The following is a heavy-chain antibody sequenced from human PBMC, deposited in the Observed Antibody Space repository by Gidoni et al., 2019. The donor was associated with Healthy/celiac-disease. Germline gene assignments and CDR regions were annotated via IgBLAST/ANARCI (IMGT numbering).Heavy chain of an antibody. CDR1: GATFSSYA. CDR2: IIPIFGTA. CDR3: AREGYYYDSSGYDAFDI. V-gene: IGHV1-69*01. D-gene: IGHD3-22*01. Sequence: QVQLVQSGAEVKKPGSSVKVSCKASGATFSSYAISWVRQAPGQGLEWMGGIIPIFGTANYAQKFQGRVTITADESTSTAYMELSSLRSEDTAVYYCAREGYYYDSSGYDAFDIWGQGTMVTVSS. J-gene: IGHJ3*02.